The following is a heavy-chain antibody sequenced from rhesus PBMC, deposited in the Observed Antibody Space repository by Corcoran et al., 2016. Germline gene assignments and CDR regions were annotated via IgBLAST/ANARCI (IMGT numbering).Heavy chain of an antibody. J-gene: IGHJ4*01. V-gene: IGHV3-37*01. CDR1: GFTFSDHY. D-gene: IGHD1-20*01. CDR2: YSGSNRST. Sequence: EVQLVESGGGLVQPGGSLRLSCAASGFTFSDHYMDWARQAPGKGLEWVLSYSGSNRSTYYPDSVKGRFTYSKDNAKNTLYLRMNSPRAEDTAVYYCARDGIAGTTYLDYWGQGVLVTVSS. CDR3: ARDGIAGTTYLDY.